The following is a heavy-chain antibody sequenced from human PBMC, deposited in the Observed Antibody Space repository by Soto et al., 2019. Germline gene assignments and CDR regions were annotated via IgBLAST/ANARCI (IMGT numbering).Heavy chain of an antibody. J-gene: IGHJ5*02. CDR2: INVGNGGT. CDR1: GYTFTTYP. CDR3: ATDRGGYCSGGSCPEAWFDP. Sequence: QVQLVQSGAEEKKPGASVKVSCKASGYTFTTYPMNWLRQAPGQRPEWMGWINVGNGGTKYSQKFQGRVSITRDTSARTAYMQLSRLRSDDTAVYYCATDRGGYCSGGSCPEAWFDPWGQGTLVTVTS. V-gene: IGHV1-3*05. D-gene: IGHD2-15*01.